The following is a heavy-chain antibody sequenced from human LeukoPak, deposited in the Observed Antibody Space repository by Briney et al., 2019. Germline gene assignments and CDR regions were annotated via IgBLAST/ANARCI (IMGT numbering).Heavy chain of an antibody. CDR3: ARGDYYGSGKTHFDN. CDR1: GGSISSGDYY. CDR2: IFYSGST. J-gene: IGHJ4*02. D-gene: IGHD3-10*01. Sequence: PSQTLSLTCTVSGGSISSGDYYWSWIRQPPGKGLEWIANIFYSGSTYYSPSLKSRVTISLDTSKNQFSLELSSVTAADSAVYYCARGDYYGSGKTHFDNWGQGTLVTVSS. V-gene: IGHV4-30-4*01.